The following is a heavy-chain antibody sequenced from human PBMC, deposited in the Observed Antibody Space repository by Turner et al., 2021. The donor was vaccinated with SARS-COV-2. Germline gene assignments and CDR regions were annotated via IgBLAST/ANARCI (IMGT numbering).Heavy chain of an antibody. J-gene: IGHJ6*02. V-gene: IGHV3-9*01. CDR1: GLTFDDYA. CDR3: AKAIWYVGNLAATGTEYYGMDV. Sequence: EVQLVESGAGLVQPGRSLRLSCAASGLTFDDYAMNWVRQAPGNGLEWVSGISWNSGTIGYADSVKGRFIITRDNAKNSLYLQMNSLRAEDTALYYCAKAIWYVGNLAATGTEYYGMDVWGQGTTVTVSS. D-gene: IGHD6-13*01. CDR2: ISWNSGTI.